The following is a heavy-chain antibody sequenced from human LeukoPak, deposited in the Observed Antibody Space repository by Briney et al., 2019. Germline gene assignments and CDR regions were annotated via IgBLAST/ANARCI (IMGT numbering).Heavy chain of an antibody. V-gene: IGHV1-69*13. J-gene: IGHJ4*02. CDR2: IIPIFGTA. CDR1: GGTFSSYA. D-gene: IGHD3-22*01. Sequence: SVKVSCKASGGTFSSYAISWVRQAPGQGLEWMGGIIPIFGTANYAQKFQGRVTITADESTSTAYMELSSLRSEDTAVYYCARDVPQTYYDSSGYYSAFGYWGQGTLVTVSS. CDR3: ARDVPQTYYDSSGYYSAFGY.